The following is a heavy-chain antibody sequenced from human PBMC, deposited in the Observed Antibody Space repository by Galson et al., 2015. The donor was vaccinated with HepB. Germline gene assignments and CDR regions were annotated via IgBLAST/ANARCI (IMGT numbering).Heavy chain of an antibody. CDR2: INAGNGNT. Sequence: SVKVSCKASGYTFTSYAMHWVRQAPGQRLEWMGWINAGNGNTKYSQKFQGWVTMTRDTSISTAYMELSRLRSDDTAVYYCARDKGSSSWYDYWGQGTLVTVSS. CDR3: ARDKGSSSWYDY. CDR1: GYTFTSYA. D-gene: IGHD6-13*01. V-gene: IGHV1-3*01. J-gene: IGHJ4*02.